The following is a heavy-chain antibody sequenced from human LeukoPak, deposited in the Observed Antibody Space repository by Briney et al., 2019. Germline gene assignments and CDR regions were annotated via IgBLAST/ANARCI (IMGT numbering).Heavy chain of an antibody. Sequence: GESVRLSCAASGFTFSNYWMIWVRQAPGKGLEWVGNINKDGSEKRYADSVRGRFSISRDNAQTSLYLQMNSLRAEDTAVYYCARASDPWLQLTWGQGTLVTVS. V-gene: IGHV3-7*05. CDR2: INKDGSEK. CDR3: ARASDPWLQLT. D-gene: IGHD5-24*01. J-gene: IGHJ5*02. CDR1: GFTFSNYW.